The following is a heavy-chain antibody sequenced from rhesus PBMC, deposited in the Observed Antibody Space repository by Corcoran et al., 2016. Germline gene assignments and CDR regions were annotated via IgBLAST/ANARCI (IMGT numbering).Heavy chain of an antibody. CDR2: IYGGSGST. Sequence: QVQLQASGPGLVMPSETLSLTCAVSGGSISSNYWSWICQSPGKGLAYIGNIYGGSGSTSYLPSLRSRVTMSTDTSKSRFSLKLSAVTAADTAVYYCARSVYSSGWYFDYWGQGVLVTVSS. CDR1: GGSISSNY. J-gene: IGHJ4*01. D-gene: IGHD6-31*01. CDR3: ARSVYSSGWYFDY. V-gene: IGHV4-147*01.